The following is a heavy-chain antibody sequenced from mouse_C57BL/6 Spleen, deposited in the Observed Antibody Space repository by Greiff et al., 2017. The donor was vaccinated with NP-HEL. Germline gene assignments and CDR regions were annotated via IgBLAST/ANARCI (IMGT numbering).Heavy chain of an antibody. V-gene: IGHV1-81*01. CDR3: ARGLLRSYYFDY. CDR2: IYPRSGNT. J-gene: IGHJ2*01. CDR1: GYTFTSYG. Sequence: QVQLKESGAELARPGASVKLSCKASGYTFTSYGISWVKQRTGQGLEWIGEIYPRSGNTYYNEKFKGKATLTADKSSSTAYMELRSLTSEDSAVYFCARGLLRSYYFDYWGQGTTLTVSS. D-gene: IGHD1-1*01.